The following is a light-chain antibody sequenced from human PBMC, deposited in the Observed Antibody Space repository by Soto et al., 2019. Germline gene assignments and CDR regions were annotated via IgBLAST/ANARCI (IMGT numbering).Light chain of an antibody. CDR3: QQYSRSPPT. V-gene: IGKV3-20*01. CDR2: GAS. J-gene: IGKJ5*01. Sequence: EIVFTQAPATLSFSPGGSATLFCRSSEGVASNYLAWYQQKPGQAPRLLMYGASSGATGIPDRFSGSGSGTDFTLTISSLEPEDFAVYYCQQYSRSPPTFGQGTRREIK. CDR1: EGVASNY.